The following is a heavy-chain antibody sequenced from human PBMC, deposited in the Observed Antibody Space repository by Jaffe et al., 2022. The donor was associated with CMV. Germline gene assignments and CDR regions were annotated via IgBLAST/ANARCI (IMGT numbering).Heavy chain of an antibody. CDR2: ISSSSSYI. Sequence: EVQLVESGGGLVKPGGSLRLSCAASGFTFSSYSMNWVRQAPGKGLEWVSSISSSSSYIYYADSVKGRFTISRDNAKNSLYLQMNSLRAEDTAVYYCAREGGLDPLYYYDSSGGYFDYWGQGTLVTVSS. V-gene: IGHV3-21*01. CDR3: AREGGLDPLYYYDSSGGYFDY. J-gene: IGHJ4*02. CDR1: GFTFSSYS. D-gene: IGHD3-22*01.